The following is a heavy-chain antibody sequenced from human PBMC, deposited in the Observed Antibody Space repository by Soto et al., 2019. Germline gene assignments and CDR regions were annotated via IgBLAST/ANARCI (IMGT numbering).Heavy chain of an antibody. J-gene: IGHJ4*02. Sequence: QVQLVQSGAEVKKPGSSVKVSCKASGGTFSSYTISWVRQAPGQGLEWMGRIIPILGIANYAQKFQGRVTITADKCTSTVYMELSSLRSEDTAVYYCAREEYYYGSGAFFDYWGQGTLVTVSS. CDR1: GGTFSSYT. CDR2: IIPILGIA. D-gene: IGHD3-10*01. V-gene: IGHV1-69*08. CDR3: AREEYYYGSGAFFDY.